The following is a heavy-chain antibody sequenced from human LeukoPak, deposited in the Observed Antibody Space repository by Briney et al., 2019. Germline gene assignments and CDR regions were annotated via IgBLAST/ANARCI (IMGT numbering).Heavy chain of an antibody. J-gene: IGHJ6*02. Sequence: SSETLCLTCAVYGGSFSGYYWSWIRQPPGKGLEWIGEINHSGSTNYNPSLKSRVTISVDTSKNQFSLKLSSVTAADTAVYYGARLKGIAVAGTVGRPYYYYGMDVWGQGTTVTVSS. V-gene: IGHV4-34*01. D-gene: IGHD6-19*01. CDR2: INHSGST. CDR1: GGSFSGYY. CDR3: ARLKGIAVAGTVGRPYYYYGMDV.